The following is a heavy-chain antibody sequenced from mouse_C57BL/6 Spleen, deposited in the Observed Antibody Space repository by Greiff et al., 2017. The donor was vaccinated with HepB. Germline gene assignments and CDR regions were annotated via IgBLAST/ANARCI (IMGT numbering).Heavy chain of an antibody. CDR2: IYPGDGDT. D-gene: IGHD1-1*01. CDR3: ARSANYYGSPSLDY. J-gene: IGHJ2*01. Sequence: VKLMESGPELVKPGASVKISCKASGYAFSSSWMNWVKQRPGKGLEWIGRIYPGDGDTNYNGKFKGKATLTADKSSSTAYMQLSSLTSEDSAVYFCARSANYYGSPSLDYWGQGTTLTVSS. V-gene: IGHV1-82*01. CDR1: GYAFSSSW.